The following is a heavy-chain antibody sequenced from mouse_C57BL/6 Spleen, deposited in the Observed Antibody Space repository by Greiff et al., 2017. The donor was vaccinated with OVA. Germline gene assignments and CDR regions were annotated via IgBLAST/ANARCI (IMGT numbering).Heavy chain of an antibody. CDR1: GFTFSDYY. J-gene: IGHJ2*01. Sequence: EVKLVESEGGLVQPGSSMKLSCTASGFTFSDYYMAWVRQVPEKGLEWVANINYDGSSTYYLDSLKSRFIISRDNAKNILYLQMSSLKSEDTSTYYCARALPLGYFDYWGQGTTLTVSS. CDR3: ARALPLGYFDY. D-gene: IGHD5-5*01. V-gene: IGHV5-16*01. CDR2: INYDGSST.